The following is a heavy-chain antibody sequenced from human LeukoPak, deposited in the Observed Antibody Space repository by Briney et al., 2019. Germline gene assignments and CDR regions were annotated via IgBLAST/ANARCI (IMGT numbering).Heavy chain of an antibody. V-gene: IGHV1-69*13. Sequence: SVKVSCKASGGTFSSYAISWVRQAPGPGLDWMGGIIPIFGTANYAQKFQGRVTITADESTSTAYMELSSLRSEDTAVYYCARGDIAVAGSFDYWGQGTLVTVSS. D-gene: IGHD6-19*01. CDR2: IIPIFGTA. CDR3: ARGDIAVAGSFDY. J-gene: IGHJ4*02. CDR1: GGTFSSYA.